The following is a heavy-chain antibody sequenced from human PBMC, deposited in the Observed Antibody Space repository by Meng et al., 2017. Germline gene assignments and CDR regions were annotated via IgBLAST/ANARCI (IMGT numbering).Heavy chain of an antibody. D-gene: IGHD1-26*01. CDR1: GDSASSNRAA. CDR2: AYYRSKWYH. V-gene: IGHV6-1*01. Sequence: QIHVQRSGPGRAKPSQTIPLNWVISGDSASSNRAAWNWIRQAPSRGLEWLGRAYYRSKWYHDYAESVKSRISIDPDTSKNQFSLQLRSVTPEDSAVYYCARGSYSFDSWGQRTLVTVSS. J-gene: IGHJ4*02. CDR3: ARGSYSFDS.